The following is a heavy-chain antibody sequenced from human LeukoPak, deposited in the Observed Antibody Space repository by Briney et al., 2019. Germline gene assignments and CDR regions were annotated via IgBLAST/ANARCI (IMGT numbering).Heavy chain of an antibody. J-gene: IGHJ6*02. V-gene: IGHV3-15*01. CDR2: IKSKTDGETT. D-gene: IGHD2-21*01. CDR1: GFTFRNAW. Sequence: GGSLRLSCIASGFTFRNAWMTWVRQAPGKGLEWVGRIKSKTDGETTDYAVPVKGRFTISRDDAKNMLYLQINSLKTEDTAVYYCTTDNIVMNVWDQGTTVSVSS. CDR3: TTDNIVMNV.